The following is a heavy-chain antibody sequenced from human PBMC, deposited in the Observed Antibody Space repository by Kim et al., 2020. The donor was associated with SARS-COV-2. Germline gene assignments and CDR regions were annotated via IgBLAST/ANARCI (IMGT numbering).Heavy chain of an antibody. CDR3: ARHDLAWFGELLNY. J-gene: IGHJ4*02. V-gene: IGHV4-39*01. D-gene: IGHD3-10*01. Sequence: TPSLKCRVTIALDHSTNQFSLKLSSVTAADTAVYYCARHDLAWFGELLNYWGQGTLVTVSS.